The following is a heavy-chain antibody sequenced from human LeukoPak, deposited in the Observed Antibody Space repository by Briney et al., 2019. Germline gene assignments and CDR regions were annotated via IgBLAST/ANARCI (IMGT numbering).Heavy chain of an antibody. Sequence: GESLKISCKGSGYSFTSYWIGWVRQMPGKGLEWMGIIYPGDSDTRYSPSFQGQVTISADKSISTAYLQWSSLKASDTAMYYCARRASGPTEGLPFDYWGQGTLVTVSS. CDR3: ARRASGPTEGLPFDY. CDR2: IYPGDSDT. V-gene: IGHV5-51*01. D-gene: IGHD5-12*01. CDR1: GYSFTSYW. J-gene: IGHJ4*02.